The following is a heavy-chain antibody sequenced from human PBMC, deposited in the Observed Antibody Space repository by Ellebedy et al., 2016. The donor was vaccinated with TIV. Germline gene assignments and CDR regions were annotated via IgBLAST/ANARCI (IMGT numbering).Heavy chain of an antibody. Sequence: GESLKISCAASGFKFSDFGVYWVRQAPGKGLEWVALIWYDGVNQFSADSVKGRFTVSRDKSKNTVYLQLNSLRAEDTAVYQCAKDQEYFDYMDVWGKGTTVTVSS. CDR1: GFKFSDFG. CDR2: IWYDGVNQ. J-gene: IGHJ6*03. V-gene: IGHV3-33*03. CDR3: AKDQEYFDYMDV.